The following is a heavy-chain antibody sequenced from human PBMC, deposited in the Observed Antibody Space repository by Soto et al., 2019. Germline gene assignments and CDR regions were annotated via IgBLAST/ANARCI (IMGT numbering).Heavy chain of an antibody. Sequence: VQLVESGGGVVQPGRSLRLSCAASGFTFSSYGMHWVRQAPGKGLEWVAVISYDGSNKYYADSVKGRFTISRDNSKNTLYLQMNSLRAEDTAVYYCAKAVTRKKGYFDYWGQGTLVTVSS. CDR3: AKAVTRKKGYFDY. D-gene: IGHD4-4*01. CDR1: GFTFSSYG. J-gene: IGHJ4*02. CDR2: ISYDGSNK. V-gene: IGHV3-30*18.